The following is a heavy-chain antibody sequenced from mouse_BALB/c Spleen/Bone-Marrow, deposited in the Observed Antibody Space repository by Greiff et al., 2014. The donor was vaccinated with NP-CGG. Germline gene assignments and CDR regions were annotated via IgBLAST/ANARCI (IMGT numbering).Heavy chain of an antibody. Sequence: DVHLVESGADLVKPGASVKLSCTTSGFNIKDSFMHWVKQRPEQGLEWIGRIDPASGNTKYDPKFKGKATITADTSSNKVSLQLSGLASEDTAVYCCPHDAPFTYWGQGTLVTVSA. CDR2: IDPASGNT. D-gene: IGHD2-3*01. V-gene: IGHV14-3*02. CDR1: GFNIKDSF. CDR3: PHDAPFTY. J-gene: IGHJ3*01.